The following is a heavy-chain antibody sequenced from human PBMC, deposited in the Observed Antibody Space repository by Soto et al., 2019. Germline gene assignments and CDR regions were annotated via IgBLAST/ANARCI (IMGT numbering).Heavy chain of an antibody. CDR2: IWYDGSSE. V-gene: IGHV3-33*01. CDR3: ARGSAGDTSPNYFDY. D-gene: IGHD2-21*02. CDR1: GFTFNSYG. J-gene: IGHJ4*02. Sequence: QVKLVESGGGVVQPGRSVRLSCGASGFTFNSYGMFWVRQAPGKGLEWVAMIWYDGSSEYYADSVKGRFTISRDNSKNTRYLQMNSLSAGDTAVYYCARGSAGDTSPNYFDYWGQGTRVTVSS.